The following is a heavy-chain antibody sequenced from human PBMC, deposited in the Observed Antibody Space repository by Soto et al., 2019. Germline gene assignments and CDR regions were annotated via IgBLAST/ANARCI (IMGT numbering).Heavy chain of an antibody. V-gene: IGHV4-59*01. Sequence: SETLSLTCTVSGGSISPYYWSWIRQTPGKGLEWIAYIYYSGSTNYNPSLKSRVTISVDTSKNRCSLKLSSVTAADTAVYYCARASYYSDSFGYFLDSWGQGTLVTVSS. CDR2: IYYSGST. CDR3: ARASYYSDSFGYFLDS. CDR1: GGSISPYY. J-gene: IGHJ4*02. D-gene: IGHD3-22*01.